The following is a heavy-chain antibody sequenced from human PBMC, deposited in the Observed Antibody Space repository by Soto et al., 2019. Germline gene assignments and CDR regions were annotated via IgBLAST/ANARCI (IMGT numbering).Heavy chain of an antibody. V-gene: IGHV4-31*03. D-gene: IGHD2-15*01. CDR2: IYYSGST. Sequence: SETLSLTCTVSGGSISSGGYYWSWIRQHPGKGLEWIGYIYYSGSTYYNPSLKSRVTISVDTSKNQFSLKLSSVTAADTAVYYCARLVVAAKYIDYWGQGTLVTVSS. CDR1: GGSISSGGYY. CDR3: ARLVVAAKYIDY. J-gene: IGHJ4*02.